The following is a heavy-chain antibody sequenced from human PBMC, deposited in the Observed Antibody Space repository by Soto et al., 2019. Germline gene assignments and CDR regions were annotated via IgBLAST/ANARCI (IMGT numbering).Heavy chain of an antibody. J-gene: IGHJ4*02. Sequence: GGSLRLSCAVSGFTFSSHAMNWVRQAPGKGLEWVSGISGSGGRAYYADSVQGRFTISRDNSKNTLYLQINSLGVEDTAVYYCAKTIAASTHYFDYWGQGTLVTVSS. CDR1: GFTFSSHA. CDR3: AKTIAASTHYFDY. V-gene: IGHV3-23*01. D-gene: IGHD6-13*01. CDR2: ISGSGGRA.